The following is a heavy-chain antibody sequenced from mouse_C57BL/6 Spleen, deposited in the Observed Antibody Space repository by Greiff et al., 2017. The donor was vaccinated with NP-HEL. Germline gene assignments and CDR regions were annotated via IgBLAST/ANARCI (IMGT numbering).Heavy chain of an antibody. CDR3: ARNPRYAMDY. V-gene: IGHV5-17*01. CDR2: ISSGSSTI. Sequence: EVHLVESGGGLVKPGGSLKLSCAASGFTFSDYGMHWVRQAPEKGLEWVAYISSGSSTIYYADTVKGRFTISRDNAKNTLFLQMTSLRSEDTAMYYCARNPRYAMDYWGQGTSVTVSS. J-gene: IGHJ4*01. CDR1: GFTFSDYG.